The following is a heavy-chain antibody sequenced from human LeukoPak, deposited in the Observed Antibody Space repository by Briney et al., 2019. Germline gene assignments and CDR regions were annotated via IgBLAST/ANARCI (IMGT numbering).Heavy chain of an antibody. CDR3: AKAYYGSGSPLDWFDP. V-gene: IGHV3-30*18. CDR1: GFTFSSYG. D-gene: IGHD3-10*01. J-gene: IGHJ5*02. CDR2: ISYDGSKK. Sequence: GGSLRLSCAASGFTFSSYGMHWVRQAPGKGLEWVSIISYDGSKKYYGDSVKGRFTISRDNSKNTLYLQMNSLRAEDTAVYYCAKAYYGSGSPLDWFDPWGQGTLVTVSS.